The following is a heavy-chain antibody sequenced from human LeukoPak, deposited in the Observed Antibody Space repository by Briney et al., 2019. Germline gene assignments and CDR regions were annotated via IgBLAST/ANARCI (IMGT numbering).Heavy chain of an antibody. CDR1: GGSISSGGYY. J-gene: IGHJ4*02. D-gene: IGHD4-17*01. V-gene: IGHV4-30-2*01. Sequence: SQTLSLTCTVSGGSISSGGYYWSWIRQPPGKGLEWIGYIYHSGSTYYNPSLKSRVTISVDRSKNQFSLKLSSVTAADTAVYYCARDSAGTVTTSDYWGQGTLVTVSS. CDR2: IYHSGST. CDR3: ARDSAGTVTTSDY.